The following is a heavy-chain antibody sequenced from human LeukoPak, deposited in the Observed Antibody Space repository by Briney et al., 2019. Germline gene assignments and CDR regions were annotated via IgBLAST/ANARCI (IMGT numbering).Heavy chain of an antibody. J-gene: IGHJ4*02. V-gene: IGHV4-39*07. Sequence: SETLSLTCTVSGGSISSGDYYWSWIRQPPGKGLEWIGEINHSGSTNYNPSLKSRVTISVDTSKNQFSLKLSSVAAADTAVYYCARGGGYYYDSSGYYSYWGQGTLVTVSS. CDR2: INHSGST. CDR1: GGSISSGDYY. D-gene: IGHD3-22*01. CDR3: ARGGGYYYDSSGYYSY.